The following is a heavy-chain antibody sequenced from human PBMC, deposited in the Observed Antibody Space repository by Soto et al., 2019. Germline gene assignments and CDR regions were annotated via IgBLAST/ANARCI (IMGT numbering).Heavy chain of an antibody. CDR1: GFTFTRYS. V-gene: IGHV3-21*06. CDR3: ARESEDLTSNFDY. Sequence: GGALRVSCSASGFTFTRYSMNWVRQAPGKGLEWVSSISSTTNYIYYGDSMKGRFTISRDNAKNSLYLEMNSLRAEDTAVYYCARESEDLTSNFDYWGQGTLVTVSS. J-gene: IGHJ4*02. CDR2: ISSTTNYI.